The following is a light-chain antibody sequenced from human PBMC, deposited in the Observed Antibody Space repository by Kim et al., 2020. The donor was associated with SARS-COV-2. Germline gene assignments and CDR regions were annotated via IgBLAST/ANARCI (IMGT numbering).Light chain of an antibody. CDR1: HDINNY. Sequence: SASVEDRVTITCQANHDINNYLNWYQQKPGKAPELLIYDVSNLETGVPSRFSGSASGTDFSLTIDSLQPEDFATYYCQQYHSLPLFGGGTKVDIK. J-gene: IGKJ4*01. CDR3: QQYHSLPL. CDR2: DVS. V-gene: IGKV1-33*01.